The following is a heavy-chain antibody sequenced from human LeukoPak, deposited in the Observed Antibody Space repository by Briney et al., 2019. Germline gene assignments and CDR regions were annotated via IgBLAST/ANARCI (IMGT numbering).Heavy chain of an antibody. V-gene: IGHV4-39*07. CDR3: ARETYYDILTGRNFDY. D-gene: IGHD3-9*01. J-gene: IGHJ4*02. CDR2: IYYSGST. Sequence: SETLSLTCTVSGGSISSSSYYWGWIRQPPGKGLEWIGSIYYSGSTYYNPSLKSRVTISVDTSKNQFSLKLSSVTAADTAVYYCARETYYDILTGRNFDYWGQGTLVTVSS. CDR1: GGSISSSSYY.